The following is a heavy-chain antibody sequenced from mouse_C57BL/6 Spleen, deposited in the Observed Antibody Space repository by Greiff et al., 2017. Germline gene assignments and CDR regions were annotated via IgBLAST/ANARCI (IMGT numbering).Heavy chain of an antibody. D-gene: IGHD1-1*01. CDR2: ISDGGSYT. J-gene: IGHJ2*01. V-gene: IGHV5-4*01. Sequence: DVKLVESGGGLVKPGGSLKLSCAASGFTFSSYAMSWVRQTPEKRLEWVATISDGGSYTYYPDNVKGRFTISRENAKNNLYLQMSHLKSEDTAMYYCAREGTTVVASFDDWGQGTTLTVSS. CDR1: GFTFSSYA. CDR3: AREGTTVVASFDD.